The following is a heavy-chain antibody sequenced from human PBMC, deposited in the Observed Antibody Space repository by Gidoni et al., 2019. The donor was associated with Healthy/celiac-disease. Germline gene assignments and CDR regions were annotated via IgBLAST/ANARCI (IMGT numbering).Heavy chain of an antibody. CDR1: GFTFRDSY. V-gene: IGHV3-11*01. Sequence: QVQLVESGGGLVKPGGSLRLSCAASGFTFRDSYMSWIRRAPGKGLELVSYISSSGRTIYYADSVKGRFTISRDNAKNSLYLQMNSLRAEDTAVYYCARGGGQQLEYNWFDPWGQGTLVTVSS. CDR3: ARGGGQQLEYNWFDP. J-gene: IGHJ5*02. CDR2: ISSSGRTI. D-gene: IGHD6-13*01.